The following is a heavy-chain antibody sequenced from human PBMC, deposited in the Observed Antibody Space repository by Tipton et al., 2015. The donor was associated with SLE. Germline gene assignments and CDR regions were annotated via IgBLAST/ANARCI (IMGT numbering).Heavy chain of an antibody. J-gene: IGHJ4*02. V-gene: IGHV4-61*09. CDR2: MYSGGST. D-gene: IGHD5-18*01. CDR1: GGSISRGSYN. Sequence: LRLSCTVSGGSISRGSYNWSWIRQPAGKGLEWIGHMYSGGSTNYNPSLKSRVTFSVDTSKNQFSLKLTSVTAADTAVYYCARGARGYTYGSDEDFDSWGQGTLVTVSS. CDR3: ARGARGYTYGSDEDFDS.